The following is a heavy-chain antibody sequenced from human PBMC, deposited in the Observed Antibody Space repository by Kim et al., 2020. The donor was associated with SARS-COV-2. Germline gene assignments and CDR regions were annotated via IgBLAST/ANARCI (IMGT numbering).Heavy chain of an antibody. J-gene: IGHJ3*02. CDR3: AKGDYYDSSGYYLNHDAFDI. D-gene: IGHD3-22*01. V-gene: IGHV3-23*01. Sequence: GGSLRLSCAASGFTFSSYAMSWGHQAPGKGLEWVSAISGRGGSTYYADSVKGRFTIARDNSKNTLYLQMNSLRAEDTAVYYCAKGDYYDSSGYYLNHDAFDIWAQGTMVTVSS. CDR2: ISGRGGST. CDR1: GFTFSSYA.